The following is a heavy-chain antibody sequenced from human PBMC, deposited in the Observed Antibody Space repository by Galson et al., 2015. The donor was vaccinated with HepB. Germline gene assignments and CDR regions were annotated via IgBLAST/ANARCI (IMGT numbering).Heavy chain of an antibody. Sequence: SLRLSCAASGFTFSSYSMNWVRQAPGRGLEWVSSISSSSAYIYYADSVTGRFTISRDNAENALYLQMNSLRAEDTAVYYCARDLGATLTTHYYWGQGTLVTVSP. CDR2: ISSSSAYI. J-gene: IGHJ4*02. CDR1: GFTFSSYS. V-gene: IGHV3-21*01. D-gene: IGHD4-17*01. CDR3: ARDLGATLTTHYY.